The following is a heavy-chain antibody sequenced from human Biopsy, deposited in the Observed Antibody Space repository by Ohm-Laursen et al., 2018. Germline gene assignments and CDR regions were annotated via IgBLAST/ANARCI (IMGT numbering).Heavy chain of an antibody. Sequence: SETLSLICSVSGGSIISYYWTWIRQPPGKGLEWIGHVYNGGITNYNPSLKSRVTISKDTSKNQFSLQVNSVTAADTAVYYCARTPRDSFWSGSYKRGLWFDPWGQGTLVIVSS. J-gene: IGHJ5*02. V-gene: IGHV4-59*01. D-gene: IGHD3-3*01. CDR1: GGSIISYY. CDR2: VYNGGIT. CDR3: ARTPRDSFWSGSYKRGLWFDP.